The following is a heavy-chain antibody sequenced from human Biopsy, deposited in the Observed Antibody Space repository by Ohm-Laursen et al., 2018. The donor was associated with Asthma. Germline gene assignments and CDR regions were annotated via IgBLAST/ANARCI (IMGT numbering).Heavy chain of an antibody. Sequence: SVKVSCKASGGTFSSYAISWVRQAPGQGLEWMGGIIPIFGTANCAQKFQGRVTITADESTSTAYMELSSLRSEDTAVYYCARERIAARQRRYYFDYWGQGTLVTVSS. D-gene: IGHD6-6*01. J-gene: IGHJ4*02. CDR2: IIPIFGTA. CDR1: GGTFSSYA. V-gene: IGHV1-69*13. CDR3: ARERIAARQRRYYFDY.